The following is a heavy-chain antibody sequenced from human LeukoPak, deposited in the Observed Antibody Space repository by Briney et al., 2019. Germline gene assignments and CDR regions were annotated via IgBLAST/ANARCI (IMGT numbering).Heavy chain of an antibody. CDR1: GYTFTDNY. D-gene: IGHD2-21*02. CDR3: ARSKVTDAFDI. J-gene: IGHJ3*02. V-gene: IGHV1-2*04. CDR2: INPESGGT. Sequence: ASVKVSCKASGYTFTDNYLHWLRQAPGQGLEWMGWINPESGGTKFAHKFQGWATMTRDTSISTAYMELSRLRSDDTAVYYCARSKVTDAFDIWGQGTVVTVSS.